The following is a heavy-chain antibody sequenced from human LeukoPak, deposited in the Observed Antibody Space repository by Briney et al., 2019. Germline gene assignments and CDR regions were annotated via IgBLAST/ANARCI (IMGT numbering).Heavy chain of an antibody. CDR1: GFTFSSYS. CDR2: ISSSSSYI. V-gene: IGHV3-21*01. Sequence: PGGSLRLSCAASGFTFSSYSMNWVRQAPGKGLEWVSSISSSSSYIYYADSVKGRFTISRDNAKNSLYLQMNSLRAEDTAVYYCATSDTAEAELGYWGQGTLVTVSS. J-gene: IGHJ4*02. CDR3: ATSDTAEAELGY. D-gene: IGHD5-18*01.